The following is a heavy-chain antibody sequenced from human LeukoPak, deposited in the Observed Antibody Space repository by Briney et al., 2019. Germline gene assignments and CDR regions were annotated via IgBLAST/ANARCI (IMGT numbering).Heavy chain of an antibody. J-gene: IGHJ4*02. V-gene: IGHV5-51*01. CDR1: GYSFTSYW. CDR2: IYPGDPDT. D-gene: IGHD3-10*01. CDR3: ARLHGSGSYLNYFDY. Sequence: GESLKISCKGSGYSFTSYWIGWVRQMPGKGLEWMGIIYPGDPDTRYSPSFQGQVTISADKSISTAYLQWSSLKASDTAMYYCARLHGSGSYLNYFDYWGQGTLVTVSS.